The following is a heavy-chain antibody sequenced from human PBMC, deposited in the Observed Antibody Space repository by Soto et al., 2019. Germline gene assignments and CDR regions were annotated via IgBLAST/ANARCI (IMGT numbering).Heavy chain of an antibody. V-gene: IGHV1-2*04. Sequence: GASVKVSCKASGYTFTGYYMHWVRQAPGQGLEWMGWINPNSGGTNYAQKFQGWVTMTRDTSISTAYMELSRLRSDDTAVYYCARNAGFGDPHAFDIWGQGTMVTVSS. CDR3: ARNAGFGDPHAFDI. J-gene: IGHJ3*02. D-gene: IGHD3-10*01. CDR1: GYTFTGYY. CDR2: INPNSGGT.